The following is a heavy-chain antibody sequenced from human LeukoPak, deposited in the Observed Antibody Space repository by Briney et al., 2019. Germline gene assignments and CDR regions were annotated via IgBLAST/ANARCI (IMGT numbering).Heavy chain of an antibody. CDR1: SDSIYSGIYY. CDR3: ARDVDTFFDY. D-gene: IGHD5-18*01. V-gene: IGHV4-61*02. CDR2: IYTSGST. J-gene: IGHJ4*02. Sequence: SETLSLTCTVSSDSIYSGIYYWSWIRQPAGKGLEWIGRIYTSGSTYYNPSLKSRVTISLDTSKNQFSLTLISETAADTAVYYCARDVDTFFDYWGQGTLVTVSS.